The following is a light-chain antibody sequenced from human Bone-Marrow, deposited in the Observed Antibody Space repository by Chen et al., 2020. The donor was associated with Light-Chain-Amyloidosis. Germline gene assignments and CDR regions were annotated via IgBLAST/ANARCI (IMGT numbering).Light chain of an antibody. Sequence: DIVMTQSPDSMALSLGERATITCKSSQNLFYHSNNKDYLAWYQQKAGQPPKLLMKWASSLKSGVPYRFSGSGSRTDFTLTYSSLHSEDVAVYYCQQYNSVPFTFGPGTKVELK. CDR1: QNLFYHSNNKDY. V-gene: IGKV4-1*01. CDR3: QQYNSVPFT. CDR2: WAS. J-gene: IGKJ3*01.